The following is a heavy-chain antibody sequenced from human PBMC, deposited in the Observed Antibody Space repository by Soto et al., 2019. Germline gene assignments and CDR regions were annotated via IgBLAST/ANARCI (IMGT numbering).Heavy chain of an antibody. Sequence: PSETLSVTCAVYGGSFSGYDWSWILQPPGKGLEWIGEINHSGSTNYNPSLKSRVTISVDTSKNQFSLKLSSVTAAETAVYYCARRAVAGTLAFDYWGQGTLVTVSS. V-gene: IGHV4-34*01. D-gene: IGHD6-19*01. J-gene: IGHJ4*02. CDR1: GGSFSGYD. CDR3: ARRAVAGTLAFDY. CDR2: INHSGST.